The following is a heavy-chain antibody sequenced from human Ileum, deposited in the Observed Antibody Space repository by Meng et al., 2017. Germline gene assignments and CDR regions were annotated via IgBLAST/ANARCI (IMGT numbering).Heavy chain of an antibody. V-gene: IGHV3-7*01. CDR3: GRTARNPDS. CDR2: IKSDGSET. Sequence: GESLKISCAASGFTFGSYWMTWLRQAPGKGPEWVANIKSDGSETYYVDSVKGRFTISRDNAKNSLYLQMNSLRAEDTAVYYCGRTARNPDSWGQGTLVTGSS. J-gene: IGHJ4*02. CDR1: GFTFGSYW.